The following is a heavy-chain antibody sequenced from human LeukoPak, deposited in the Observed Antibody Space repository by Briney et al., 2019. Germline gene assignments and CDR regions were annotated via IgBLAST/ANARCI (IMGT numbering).Heavy chain of an antibody. D-gene: IGHD3-22*01. Sequence: SETLSLTCTVSGGSISSYYWSWIRQPPGKGLEWIGYIYHSGSTNYNPSLKSRVTISVDTSKNHFSLKLSSVTAADTAVYYCARGQWLPVFDFWGQGALVTVSS. CDR2: IYHSGST. V-gene: IGHV4-59*01. CDR1: GGSISSYY. J-gene: IGHJ4*02. CDR3: ARGQWLPVFDF.